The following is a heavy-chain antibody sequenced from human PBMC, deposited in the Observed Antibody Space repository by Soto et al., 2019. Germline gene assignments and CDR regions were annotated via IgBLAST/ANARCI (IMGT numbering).Heavy chain of an antibody. V-gene: IGHV1-3*01. CDR2: INAGNGNT. CDR1: GYTFTSYA. D-gene: IGHD3-22*01. CDR3: ARPPGGYDSSGYYYY. J-gene: IGHJ4*02. Sequence: ASVKVSCKASGYTFTSYAMHWVRQAPGQRLEWMGWINAGNGNTKYSQKFQGRVTITRDTSASTAYMELSSLRSEDTAVYYCARPPGGYDSSGYYYYWGQGTLVTVSS.